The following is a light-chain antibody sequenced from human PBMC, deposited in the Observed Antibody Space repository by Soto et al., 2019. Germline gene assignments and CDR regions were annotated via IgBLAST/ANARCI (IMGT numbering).Light chain of an antibody. CDR3: LQDYNYPWT. CDR1: QGIRND. V-gene: IGKV1-6*01. CDR2: AAS. Sequence: AVQMTQSRSSLSASVGDRVTITCRASQGIRNDLGWYQQKPGKAPKLLIYAASSLQSGVPSRFSGSGSGTDFTLTISSLQPEDFATYYCLQDYNYPWTFGQGTKVDIK. J-gene: IGKJ1*01.